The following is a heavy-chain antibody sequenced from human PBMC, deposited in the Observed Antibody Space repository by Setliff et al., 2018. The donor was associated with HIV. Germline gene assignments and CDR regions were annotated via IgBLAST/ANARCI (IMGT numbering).Heavy chain of an antibody. CDR1: GGSINSYY. Sequence: PSETLSLTCTVSGGSINSYYWSWIRLPAGKGLEWIGRIYSSGSTNYNPSLKSRVTMSVDTSKNQISLKLSSVTAADTAMYYCARRMAAGTFDYWGQGTLVTVSS. J-gene: IGHJ4*02. D-gene: IGHD6-13*01. V-gene: IGHV4-4*07. CDR2: IYSSGST. CDR3: ARRMAAGTFDY.